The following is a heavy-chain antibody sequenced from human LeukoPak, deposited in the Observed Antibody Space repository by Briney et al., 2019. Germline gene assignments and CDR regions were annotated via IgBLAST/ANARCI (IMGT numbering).Heavy chain of an antibody. CDR3: GRAFPPLRTAAAGDY. D-gene: IGHD6-13*01. Sequence: KPGGSLRLSRTASGFTFSDCDMNWFRQAPGKGLEWVSSISYRTSHIYYADSVKGRFTISRDNAKNSLYLKMDSLRAEDTAVYFCGRAFPPLRTAAAGDYWGQGTLVTVSS. V-gene: IGHV3-21*01. J-gene: IGHJ4*02. CDR2: ISYRTSHI. CDR1: GFTFSDCD.